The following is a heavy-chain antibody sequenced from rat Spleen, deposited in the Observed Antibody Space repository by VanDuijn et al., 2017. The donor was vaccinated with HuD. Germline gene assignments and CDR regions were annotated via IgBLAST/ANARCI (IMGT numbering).Heavy chain of an antibody. CDR3: AKDKGEYNNLFDH. CDR1: GFTYNDYA. CDR2: ISTGGGDT. J-gene: IGHJ2*01. Sequence: EVQLVESGGDLVQPGGSLKLSCAASGFTYNDYAMAWVRQAPAKGLEWVATISTGGGDTYYRDSVKGRFTISRDNAKTTLYLQMDSLRSEDTATYYCAKDKGEYNNLFDHWGQGVMVTVTS. D-gene: IGHD1-10*01. V-gene: IGHV5S13*01.